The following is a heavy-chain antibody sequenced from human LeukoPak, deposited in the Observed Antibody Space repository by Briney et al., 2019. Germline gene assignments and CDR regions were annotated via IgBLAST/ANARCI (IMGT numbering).Heavy chain of an antibody. CDR3: AKDGSWGDYYFYFYMDV. D-gene: IGHD3-16*01. CDR1: GSGFTFGNFA. V-gene: IGHV3-23*01. J-gene: IGHJ6*03. CDR2: ISGSGYYT. Sequence: GGSLRLSCEASGSGFTFGNFALSWVRQAPGKGLEWVSGISGSGYYTYYADSVKGRFTISRDNSKNTLYIEMNSLRAEDTAVYYCAKDGSWGDYYFYFYMDVWGKGTTVIVS.